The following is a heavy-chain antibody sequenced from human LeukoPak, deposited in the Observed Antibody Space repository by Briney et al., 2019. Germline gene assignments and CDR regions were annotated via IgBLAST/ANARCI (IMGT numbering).Heavy chain of an antibody. CDR2: ISANNGNT. CDR3: SRLVEQQLDRYYFDY. D-gene: IGHD6-13*01. V-gene: IGHV1-18*01. CDR1: GYTLTNYG. J-gene: IGHJ4*02. Sequence: ASVKVSCKASGYTLTNYGFTWVRQAPGQGLEWMGWISANNGNTNYAQRLQGRVTMTTDTSTSTAYMELRSLRYDDTAVYYCSRLVEQQLDRYYFDYWGQGTLVTVSS.